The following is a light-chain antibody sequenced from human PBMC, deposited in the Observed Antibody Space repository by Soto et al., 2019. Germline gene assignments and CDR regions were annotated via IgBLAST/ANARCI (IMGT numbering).Light chain of an antibody. V-gene: IGLV2-14*01. CDR1: SSDVGGYNY. CDR3: NSYSSSSPYV. CDR2: DVS. Sequence: QSALTQPASVSGSPGQSITISCTGTSSDVGGYNYVSWYQQHPGKAPKLMIYDVSNRPSGVSDRFSGSKSVNTASLTISGLQAEDEADYYCNSYSSSSPYVFGTGTKVTVL. J-gene: IGLJ1*01.